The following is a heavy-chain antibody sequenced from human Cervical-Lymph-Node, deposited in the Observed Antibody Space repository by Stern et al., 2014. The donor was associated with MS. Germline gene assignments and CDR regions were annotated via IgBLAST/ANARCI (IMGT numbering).Heavy chain of an antibody. CDR2: ISYAGNHK. CDR3: AKDLGGNAFDY. CDR1: GFSFSDYG. D-gene: IGHD4-23*01. V-gene: IGHV3-30*18. J-gene: IGHJ4*02. Sequence: VQLVESGGGLVQPGTSLRLSCAASGFSFSDYGIHWVRQAPGKALEWVAVISYAGNHKSYADSVKGRVTISRDNSKNTLSLQINRLRSDDTAVYYCAKDLGGNAFDYWGQGTLVTVSS.